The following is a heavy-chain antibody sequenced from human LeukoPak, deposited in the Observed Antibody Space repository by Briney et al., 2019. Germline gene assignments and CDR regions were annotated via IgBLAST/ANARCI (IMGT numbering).Heavy chain of an antibody. Sequence: GGSLRLSCAASGFTFSSYDMHWVRQTLGKGLGWVSSIGIAGDTYYPGSVKGRFTISRENVKNSLYLQMNSLRAGDTAVYYCARAPPYSSASWGYYGMDVWGQGTTVTVSS. CDR3: ARAPPYSSASWGYYGMDV. J-gene: IGHJ6*02. V-gene: IGHV3-13*01. D-gene: IGHD6-6*01. CDR2: IGIAGDT. CDR1: GFTFSSYD.